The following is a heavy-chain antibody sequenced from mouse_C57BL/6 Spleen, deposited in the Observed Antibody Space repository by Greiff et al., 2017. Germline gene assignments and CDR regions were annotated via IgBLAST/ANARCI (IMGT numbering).Heavy chain of an antibody. CDR3: AREVYYGNSEYFDY. Sequence: VQLKQSGPVLVKPGASVKMSCKASGYTFTDYYMNWVKQSHGKSLEWIGVINPYNGGTSYNQKFKGKATLTVDKSSSTAYMELNSLTSEDSAVYDGAREVYYGNSEYFDYWGQGTTLTVSS. V-gene: IGHV1-19*01. CDR1: GYTFTDYY. J-gene: IGHJ2*01. CDR2: INPYNGGT. D-gene: IGHD2-1*01.